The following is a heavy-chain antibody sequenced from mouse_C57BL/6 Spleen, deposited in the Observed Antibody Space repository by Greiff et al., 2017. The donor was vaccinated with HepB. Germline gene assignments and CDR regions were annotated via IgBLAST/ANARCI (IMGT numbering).Heavy chain of an antibody. CDR3: ARGRGGALFAY. V-gene: IGHV1-52*01. CDR1: GYTFTSYW. Sequence: QVQLQQPGAELVRPGSSVKLSCKASGYTFTSYWMHWVKQRPIQGLEWIGNIDPSDSETHYNQKFKDKATLTVDKSSSTAYMQLSSLTSEDSAVYYCARGRGGALFAYWGQGTLVTVSA. J-gene: IGHJ3*01. CDR2: IDPSDSET.